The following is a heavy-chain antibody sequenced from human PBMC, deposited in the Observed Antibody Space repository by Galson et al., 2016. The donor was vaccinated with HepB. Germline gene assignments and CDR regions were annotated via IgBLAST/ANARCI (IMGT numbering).Heavy chain of an antibody. J-gene: IGHJ4*02. D-gene: IGHD3-10*01. Sequence: SLRLSCAASEFSLRNNYMSWVRQAPGKGLEWVSVIFGGGTAYYADSVKGRFTISRDDSKNTLYLQMDRLSANDTAGYYCARGAGFRHLYDYWGQGTLVTVSS. CDR3: ARGAGFRHLYDY. CDR2: IFGGGTA. V-gene: IGHV3-53*01. CDR1: EFSLRNNY.